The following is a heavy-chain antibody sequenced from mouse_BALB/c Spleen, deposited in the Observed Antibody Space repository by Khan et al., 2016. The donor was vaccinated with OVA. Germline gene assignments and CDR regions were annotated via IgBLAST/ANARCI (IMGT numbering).Heavy chain of an antibody. CDR3: ARPHFTSPAAWFAY. CDR2: ISNGGSYT. V-gene: IGHV5-6*01. CDR1: GFTFSSYG. D-gene: IGHD1-1*01. Sequence: EVELVESGGDLVKPGGSLKLSCEASGFTFSSYGMSWVRQTPDRRLEWVATISNGGSYTYYPDSVKGRLTISRDNAKNTLYLQMSSLKSEDTAIYYCARPHFTSPAAWFAYWGQGTLVTVSA. J-gene: IGHJ3*01.